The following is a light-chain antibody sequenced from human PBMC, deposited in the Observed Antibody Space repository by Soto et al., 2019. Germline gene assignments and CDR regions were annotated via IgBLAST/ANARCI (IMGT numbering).Light chain of an antibody. J-gene: IGLJ2*01. CDR3: SSYRGSNTVV. CDR2: DVS. V-gene: IGLV2-14*01. Sequence: QSALTQPASVSGSPGQSITISCTGTSSDIGGYNYVSWYQQHPGKAPKLMIYDVSNRPSGVSNRFSGSKSGNTASLTISGLQAEDEADYYCSSYRGSNTVVCGVGTKLTVL. CDR1: SSDIGGYNY.